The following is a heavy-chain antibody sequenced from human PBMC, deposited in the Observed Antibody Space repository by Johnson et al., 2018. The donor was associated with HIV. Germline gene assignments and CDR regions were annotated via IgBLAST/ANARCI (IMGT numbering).Heavy chain of an antibody. D-gene: IGHD6-6*01. CDR2: IWYDGSNK. V-gene: IGHV3-30*19. Sequence: QMQLVESGGGVVQPGRSLRLSCAASGFTFSSYGMHWVRQAPGKGLEWVAVIWYDGSNKYYADSVKGRFTISRDNSKNTLYLQMNSLRAEDTAVYYCAREYSSLSQGAFDIWGQGTMVTVSS. J-gene: IGHJ3*02. CDR3: AREYSSLSQGAFDI. CDR1: GFTFSSYG.